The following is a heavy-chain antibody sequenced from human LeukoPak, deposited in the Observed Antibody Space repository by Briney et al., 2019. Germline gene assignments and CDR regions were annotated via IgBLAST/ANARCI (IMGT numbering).Heavy chain of an antibody. V-gene: IGHV4-34*01. Sequence: PSETLSLTCAVYGGSFSGYYWSWIRQPPGKGLEWIGEINHSGSTNYNPSLKSRVTISVDTSKNQFSLKLSSVTVADTAVYYCAREALLWFGEFNWFDPWGQGTLVTVSS. CDR2: INHSGST. J-gene: IGHJ5*02. D-gene: IGHD3-10*01. CDR1: GGSFSGYY. CDR3: AREALLWFGEFNWFDP.